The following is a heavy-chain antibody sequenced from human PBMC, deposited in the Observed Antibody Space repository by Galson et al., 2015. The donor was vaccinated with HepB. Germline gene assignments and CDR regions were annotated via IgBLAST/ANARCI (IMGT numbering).Heavy chain of an antibody. CDR2: IIPIFGTA. CDR3: ARDQFPYCSSTSCYTFDY. D-gene: IGHD2-2*02. J-gene: IGHJ4*02. Sequence: SVKVSCKASGGTFSSYAISWVRQAPGQGLEWMGGIIPIFGTANYAQKFQGRVTITADESTSTAYMELSSLRSEDTAVYYCARDQFPYCSSTSCYTFDYWGQGTLVTVSS. CDR1: GGTFSSYA. V-gene: IGHV1-69*13.